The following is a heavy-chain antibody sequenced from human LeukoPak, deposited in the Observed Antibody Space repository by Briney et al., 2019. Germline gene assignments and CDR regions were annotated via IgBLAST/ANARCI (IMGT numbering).Heavy chain of an antibody. CDR3: ARRNVGYRSGQLDY. Sequence: PSETLSLTCTVSGGSISSYYWSWIRQPPGKGLEWIGYIYYSGSTNYNPSLKSRVTISVDTPKNQFSLKLSSVTAADTAVYYCARRNVGYRSGQLDYWGQGTLVTVSS. V-gene: IGHV4-59*01. D-gene: IGHD6-19*01. CDR1: GGSISSYY. CDR2: IYYSGST. J-gene: IGHJ4*02.